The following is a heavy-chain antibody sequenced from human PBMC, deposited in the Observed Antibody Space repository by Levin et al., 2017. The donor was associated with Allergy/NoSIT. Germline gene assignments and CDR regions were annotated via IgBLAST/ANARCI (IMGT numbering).Heavy chain of an antibody. CDR2: ISYDGKSN. J-gene: IGHJ4*02. V-gene: IGHV3-30*18. Sequence: PGGSLRLSCEASGFTFSTYGMHWVRQAPGKGLEWVAIISYDGKSNYYADSVKGRFTISRDNSKNTVYLQLNILRVEDTAVYYCAKAHGPITAYYFDYWGQGTLVTVSS. CDR3: AKAHGPITAYYFDY. D-gene: IGHD2-21*02. CDR1: GFTFSTYG.